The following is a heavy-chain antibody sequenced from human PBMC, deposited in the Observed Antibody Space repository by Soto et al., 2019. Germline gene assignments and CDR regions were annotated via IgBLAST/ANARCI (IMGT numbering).Heavy chain of an antibody. D-gene: IGHD3-9*01. Sequence: QVQLVESGGGVVQPGRSLRLSCAASGFTFSSYAMHWVRQAPGKGLEWVAVISYDGSNKYYADSVKGRFTISRDNSKNTLYLEMNSLRAEDTAVYYCAREDWAGEALTDILTGDDSYYYYYGMDVWGQGTTVTVSS. J-gene: IGHJ6*02. CDR3: AREDWAGEALTDILTGDDSYYYYYGMDV. V-gene: IGHV3-30-3*01. CDR1: GFTFSSYA. CDR2: ISYDGSNK.